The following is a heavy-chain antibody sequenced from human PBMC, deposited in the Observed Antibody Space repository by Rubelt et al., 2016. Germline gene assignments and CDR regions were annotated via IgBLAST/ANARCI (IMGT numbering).Heavy chain of an antibody. CDR1: GFTFSSHS. J-gene: IGHJ6*03. CDR2: ISSSSSYI. D-gene: IGHD3-9*01. V-gene: IGHV3-21*01. Sequence: EVQLVESGGGLVKPGGSLRLSCAASGFTFSSHSMNWVRQAPGKGLEWVSSISSSSSYIYYADSVKGRFTISRDNAKNSLYLQMNSLRAEDTAVYYCARDLNYDILTGYYTYMDVWGKGTTVTVSS. CDR3: ARDLNYDILTGYYTYMDV.